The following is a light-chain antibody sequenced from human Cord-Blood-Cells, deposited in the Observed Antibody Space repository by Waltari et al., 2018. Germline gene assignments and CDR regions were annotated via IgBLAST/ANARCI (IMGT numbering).Light chain of an antibody. CDR1: SSDVGGYHY. J-gene: IGLJ1*01. V-gene: IGLV2-11*01. CDR3: CSYAGSYTYV. Sequence: QSALPPPRSVSGPPGQPVPISCPGTSSDVGGYHYAPWYQQHPGKAPKLMIYDVSKRPSGVPDRFSGSKSGNTASLTISGLQAEDEADYYCCSYAGSYTYVFGTGTKVTVL. CDR2: DVS.